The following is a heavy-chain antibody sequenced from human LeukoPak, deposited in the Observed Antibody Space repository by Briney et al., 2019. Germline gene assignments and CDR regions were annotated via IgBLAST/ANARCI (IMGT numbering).Heavy chain of an antibody. CDR1: GFSLSSYA. Sequence: GGSLRLSCAASGFSLSSYAMSWVRQAPGHGLEWVSAISSSDDGTYHAGSVRGRFTISRDSSKNTLYLQMNNLRTEDAAIYYCAKAPVTSCRGAFCYPLDSWGQGTLVTVSS. CDR2: ISSSDDGT. D-gene: IGHD2-15*01. J-gene: IGHJ4*02. V-gene: IGHV3-23*01. CDR3: AKAPVTSCRGAFCYPLDS.